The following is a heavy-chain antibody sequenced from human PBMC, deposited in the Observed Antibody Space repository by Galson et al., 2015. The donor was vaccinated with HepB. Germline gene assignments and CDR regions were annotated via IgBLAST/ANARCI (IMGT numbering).Heavy chain of an antibody. CDR1: GYTFTTYG. J-gene: IGHJ4*02. CDR2: INAYNGNT. CDR3: ARASPLEF. Sequence: SVKVSCKASGYTFTTYGISWVRQAPGQGLEWMGWINAYNGNTNYAQKFQGRVTMTTDTSTTTAYMELRSLRYDDTALYYCARASPLEFWGQGTLVTVSS. V-gene: IGHV1-18*01.